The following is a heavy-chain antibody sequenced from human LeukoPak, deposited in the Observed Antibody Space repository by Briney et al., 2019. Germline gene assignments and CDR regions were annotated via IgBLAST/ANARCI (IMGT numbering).Heavy chain of an antibody. D-gene: IGHD1-26*01. Sequence: ASVKLSCNVSGYTFTSYCISWVRQAPGQGLEWMGWIRAYHCKQKYGQKLKGGVTMTKDRSTSTGYVELRSLRSDDTGVYYCAGDDSVGGSYYAHNFDYWGQGTLVTVSS. CDR2: IRAYHCKQ. CDR3: AGDDSVGGSYYAHNFDY. J-gene: IGHJ4*02. V-gene: IGHV1-18*04. CDR1: GYTFTSYC.